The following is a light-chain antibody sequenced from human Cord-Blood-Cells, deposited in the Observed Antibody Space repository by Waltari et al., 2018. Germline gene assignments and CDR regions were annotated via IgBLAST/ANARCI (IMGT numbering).Light chain of an antibody. Sequence: DIQMTQSPSSLSASVGDRVTITCRASQSISSYVNWYRQKPGKAPKPLIYAASSLQSGVPSRFSGSGSGTDFTLTISRLQPEDFATYYCQQSYSTPYSFGQGTKLEIK. J-gene: IGKJ2*03. V-gene: IGKV1-39*01. CDR1: QSISSY. CDR2: AAS. CDR3: QQSYSTPYS.